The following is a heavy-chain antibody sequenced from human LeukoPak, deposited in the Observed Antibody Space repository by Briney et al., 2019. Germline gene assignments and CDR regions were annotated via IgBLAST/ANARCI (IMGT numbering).Heavy chain of an antibody. J-gene: IGHJ4*02. Sequence: GSLRLSCAASGFTFRSNAMSWVRQAPGKGLEWVSIISGDGDGTYYTDSVKGRFAISRDNSKNTLYLQMNSLRAEDTAVYYCAKRGNYYEFDYWGQGTVVTVSS. CDR3: AKRGNYYEFDY. D-gene: IGHD3-22*01. V-gene: IGHV3-23*01. CDR1: GFTFRSNA. CDR2: ISGDGDGT.